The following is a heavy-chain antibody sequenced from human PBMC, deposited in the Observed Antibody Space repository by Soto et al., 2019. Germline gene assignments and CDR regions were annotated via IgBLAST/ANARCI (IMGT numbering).Heavy chain of an antibody. CDR2: IYYSGST. Sequence: PSDTLSLTCTVSGGSVNSGGYHWSWIRQHPGKGLEWIGDIYYSGSTYYNPSLKSRVTISIDTSTNHFSLHLSALTAADTAVYYCARAPIPNWNYYGMDVWGQGTLVTVSS. CDR3: ARAPIPNWNYYGMDV. J-gene: IGHJ6*02. CDR1: GGSVNSGGYH. D-gene: IGHD1-1*01. V-gene: IGHV4-31*03.